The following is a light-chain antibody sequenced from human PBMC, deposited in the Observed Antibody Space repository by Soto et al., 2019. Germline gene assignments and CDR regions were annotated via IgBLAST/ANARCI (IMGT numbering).Light chain of an antibody. CDR1: QSIITY. CDR3: QQSYSTPYT. Sequence: DIQMTQSPSSLSASVGDGVTITCRASQSIITYLNWYQQKPGKAPKLLIYAASSLQSGVPSSFGGSGSGTEFTLTISTLQPEDFATYLCQQSYSTPYTFGQGTKVEIK. J-gene: IGKJ2*01. CDR2: AAS. V-gene: IGKV1-39*01.